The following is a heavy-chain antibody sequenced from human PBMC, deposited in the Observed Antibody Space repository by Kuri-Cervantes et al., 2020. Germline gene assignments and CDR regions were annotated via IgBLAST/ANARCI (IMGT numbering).Heavy chain of an antibody. CDR1: GFTFSSYD. CDR3: ARGAVVVPAAMRGNWFDP. Sequence: GESLKISCAASGFTFSSYDMHWVRQATGKGLEWVSAIGTAGDTYYPGSVKGRFTISRDNAKNSLYLQMNSLRAEDTAVYYCARGAVVVPAAMRGNWFDPWGQGTLVTVSS. CDR2: IGTAGDT. V-gene: IGHV3-13*01. J-gene: IGHJ5*02. D-gene: IGHD2-2*01.